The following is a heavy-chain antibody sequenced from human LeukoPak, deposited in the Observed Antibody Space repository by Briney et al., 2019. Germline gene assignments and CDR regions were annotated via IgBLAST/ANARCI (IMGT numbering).Heavy chain of an antibody. D-gene: IGHD2-2*01. Sequence: PGGSLRLSCAASGFTFSSYAMHWVRQAPGKGLEYVSAISSNGGSTYYANSVKGRFTISGDNSKNTLYLQMGSLRAEDMAVYYCARGYCSSTSCYEGSDYYCMDVWGKGTTVTVSS. J-gene: IGHJ6*03. V-gene: IGHV3-64*01. CDR1: GFTFSSYA. CDR2: ISSNGGST. CDR3: ARGYCSSTSCYEGSDYYCMDV.